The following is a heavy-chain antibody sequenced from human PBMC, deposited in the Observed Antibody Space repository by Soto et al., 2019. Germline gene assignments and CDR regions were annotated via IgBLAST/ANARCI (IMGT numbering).Heavy chain of an antibody. CDR2: IYYSGST. J-gene: IGHJ4*02. V-gene: IGHV4-61*01. D-gene: IGHD1-26*01. CDR3: ARGVYSGSYVGY. CDR1: GGSVSSGSYY. Sequence: PSETLSLTCTVPGGSVSSGSYYWSWIRQPPGKGLEWIGYIYYSGSTNYNPSLKSRVTISVDTSKNQFSLKLSSVTAADTAVYYCARGVYSGSYVGYWGQGTLVTVSS.